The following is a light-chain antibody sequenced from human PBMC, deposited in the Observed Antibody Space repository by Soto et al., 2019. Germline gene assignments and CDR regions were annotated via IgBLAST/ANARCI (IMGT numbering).Light chain of an antibody. Sequence: QLVLTQSPSASASLGASVKLTCTLSSGHSSYAIAWHQQQPEKGPRYLMKLNSDGSHSKGDGIPDRFSGSSSGAERYLTISRLQSEYEADYYCQTWGTGIHGVFGGGTKLTVL. V-gene: IGLV4-69*01. CDR2: LNSDGSH. CDR1: SGHSSYA. CDR3: QTWGTGIHGV. J-gene: IGLJ3*02.